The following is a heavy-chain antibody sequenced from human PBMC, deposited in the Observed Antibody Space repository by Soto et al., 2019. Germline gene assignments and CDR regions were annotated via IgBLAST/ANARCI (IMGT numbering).Heavy chain of an antibody. CDR1: GYPFTDLY. D-gene: IGHD3-10*01. V-gene: IGHV1-2*02. Sequence: ASVKVSCKPSGYPFTDLYIHWVRQAPGLGLEWMGWIDPRSGASRKTQRFQGRFTMTRDTSTNTVYMELSSLRSDDTDVYFCARDNYGTLDYWGQGTPVPVYS. CDR2: IDPRSGAS. CDR3: ARDNYGTLDY. J-gene: IGHJ4*02.